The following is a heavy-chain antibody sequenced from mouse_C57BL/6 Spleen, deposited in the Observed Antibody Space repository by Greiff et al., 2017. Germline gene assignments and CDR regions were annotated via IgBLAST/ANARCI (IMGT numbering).Heavy chain of an antibody. V-gene: IGHV1-52*01. CDR1: GYTFTSYW. Sequence: QVHVKQPGAELVRPGSSVKLSCKASGYTFTSYWMHWVKQRPIQGLEWIGNIDPSDSETHYNQKFKDKATLTVDKSSSTAYMQLSSLTSEDSAVYYCARGRDSWFAYWGQGTLVTVSA. CDR3: ARGRDSWFAY. J-gene: IGHJ3*01. CDR2: IDPSDSET. D-gene: IGHD3-3*01.